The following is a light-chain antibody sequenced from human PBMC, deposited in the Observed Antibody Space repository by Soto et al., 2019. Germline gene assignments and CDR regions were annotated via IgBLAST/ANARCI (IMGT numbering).Light chain of an antibody. V-gene: IGKV1-33*01. CDR2: GAS. CDR3: QQYEALPPT. CDR1: HDISTY. J-gene: IGKJ4*01. Sequence: DMQMTQSPSSLSASVGDRVTITCRASHDISTYLTWYQHESGKAPKLLIYGASKLEPGVPSRFSGSGSGTIFTLTISGLQPEDIATYFCQQYEALPPTFGGGTKVDIK.